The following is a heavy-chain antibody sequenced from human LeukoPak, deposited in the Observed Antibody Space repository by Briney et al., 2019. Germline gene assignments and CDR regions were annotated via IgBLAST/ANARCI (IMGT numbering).Heavy chain of an antibody. CDR1: GGTFSSYA. D-gene: IGHD3/OR15-3a*01. CDR3: ARGEGTGYYRYFQH. CDR2: IIPIIGTA. Sequence: SVKVSCKASGGTFSSYAISWVRQAPGQGLEWMGGIIPIIGTANYAQKFQGRVTITADKSTSTAYMELSSLRSEDTAVYYCARGEGTGYYRYFQHWGQGTLVTVSS. V-gene: IGHV1-69*06. J-gene: IGHJ1*01.